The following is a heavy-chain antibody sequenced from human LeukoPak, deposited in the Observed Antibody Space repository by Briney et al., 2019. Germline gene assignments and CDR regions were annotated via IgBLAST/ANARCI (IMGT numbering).Heavy chain of an antibody. D-gene: IGHD3-10*01. CDR2: ISYSGNA. J-gene: IGHJ5*02. CDR1: GVSITSYH. V-gene: IGHV4-59*01. CDR3: ARGQLGSGMDDP. Sequence: SETLSLTCTVTGVSITSYHWSWIRQPPGKGLEWIGYISYSGNANYNPSLKSRATILLDTSKNQFSLRPTSVTPADTAVYYCARGQLGSGMDDPWGQGTLVTVSS.